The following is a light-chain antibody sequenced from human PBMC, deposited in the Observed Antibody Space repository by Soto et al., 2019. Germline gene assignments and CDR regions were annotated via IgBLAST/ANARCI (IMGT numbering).Light chain of an antibody. Sequence: EIVMTQSPATLSVSPGERATLSCRASQSVSSNLAWDQQRPGQAPRLLSYGASTRATGIPARFSGSGSGPESTVNSHSLQSEDFAVYYCQQYNNWPPWTCGQGTEVEL. V-gene: IGKV3-15*01. CDR1: QSVSSN. CDR2: GAS. CDR3: QQYNNWPPWT. J-gene: IGKJ1*01.